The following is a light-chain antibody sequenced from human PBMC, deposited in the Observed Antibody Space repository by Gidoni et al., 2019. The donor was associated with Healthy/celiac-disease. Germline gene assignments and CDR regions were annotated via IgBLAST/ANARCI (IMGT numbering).Light chain of an antibody. CDR2: KAS. J-gene: IGKJ2*01. V-gene: IGKV1-5*03. Sequence: DIQMTQSPSTLSASVGDRVTITCRASQSISSWLAWYQQKPGKAPKLLIYKASSLESGVPARLSGSGSGTEFTLTISSLQPDDFATNYCQQYNSNPWYTFGQGTKLEIK. CDR1: QSISSW. CDR3: QQYNSNPWYT.